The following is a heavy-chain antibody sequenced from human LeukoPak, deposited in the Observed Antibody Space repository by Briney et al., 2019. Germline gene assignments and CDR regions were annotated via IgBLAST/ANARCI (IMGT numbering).Heavy chain of an antibody. CDR3: ASMNWNYYFDY. CDR2: ISSSGSTI. CDR1: GFTFSSYE. J-gene: IGHJ4*02. V-gene: IGHV3-48*03. D-gene: IGHD1-7*01. Sequence: GGSLRLSCAASGFTFSSYEMNWVRQAPGKGLEWVSYISSSGSTIYYAYSVKGRFTISRDNAKNSLYLQMNSLRAEDTAVYYCASMNWNYYFDYWGQGTLVTVSS.